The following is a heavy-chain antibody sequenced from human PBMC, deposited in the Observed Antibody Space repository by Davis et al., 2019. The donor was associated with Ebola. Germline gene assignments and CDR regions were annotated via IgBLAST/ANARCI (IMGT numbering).Heavy chain of an antibody. V-gene: IGHV3-23*01. CDR1: GFSFYNYA. Sequence: GESLKISCAASGFSFYNYAMSWVRQAPGKGLEWVSAISESGGSTYYADSVRGRFSISRDNSKNTLYLQMNGLIVEDTAIYYCAKDTSNIWVDVWGQGTMVTVSS. J-gene: IGHJ3*01. CDR2: ISESGGST. D-gene: IGHD1-26*01. CDR3: AKDTSNIWVDV.